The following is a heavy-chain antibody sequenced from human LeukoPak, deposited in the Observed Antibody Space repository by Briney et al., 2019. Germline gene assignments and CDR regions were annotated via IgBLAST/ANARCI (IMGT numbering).Heavy chain of an antibody. CDR1: GASISSSSYY. CDR2: IYYTGST. V-gene: IGHV4-39*07. D-gene: IGHD5-18*01. Sequence: SETLSLTCTVSGASISSSSYYWGWIRQPPGKGLEWIGTIYYTGSTNYNPSLKSRVTISVDTSKNQFSLKLSSVTAADTAVYYCARRGLWAYNWFDPWGQGTLVTVSS. J-gene: IGHJ5*02. CDR3: ARRGLWAYNWFDP.